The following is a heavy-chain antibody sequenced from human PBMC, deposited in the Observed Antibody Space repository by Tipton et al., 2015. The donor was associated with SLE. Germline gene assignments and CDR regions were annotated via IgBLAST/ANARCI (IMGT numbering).Heavy chain of an antibody. V-gene: IGHV3-23*03. CDR1: GFTFSSYA. CDR3: ASLSSNYGMDV. Sequence: SLRLSCAASGFTFSSYAMSWVRQAPGKGLEWVSVIYSGGSSTYYADSVKGRFTISRDNSKNTLYLQMNSLRADNTAVYYCASLSSNYGMDVWGQGTTVTVSS. CDR2: IYSGGSST. D-gene: IGHD4-11*01. J-gene: IGHJ6*02.